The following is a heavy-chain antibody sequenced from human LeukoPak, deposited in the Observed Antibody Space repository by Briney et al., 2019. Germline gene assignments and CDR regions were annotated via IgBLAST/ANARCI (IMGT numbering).Heavy chain of an antibody. D-gene: IGHD1-26*01. J-gene: IGHJ4*02. V-gene: IGHV4-59*01. Sequence: SETLSLTCTVSGGSISSYYWSWLRQPPGKGLEWIGYIYYSGSTNYNPSLESRVSMSLDTSKTQFSLNLRSVTAADTAVYYCARYVRNRGTFYLDYWGQGTLVTVSS. CDR2: IYYSGST. CDR3: ARYVRNRGTFYLDY. CDR1: GGSISSYY.